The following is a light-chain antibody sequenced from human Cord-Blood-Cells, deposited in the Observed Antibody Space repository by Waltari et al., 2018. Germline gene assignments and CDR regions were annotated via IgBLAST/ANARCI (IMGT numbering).Light chain of an antibody. Sequence: QSALTQPASVSGSPGQSITISCTGTSSDVGGYNYVSWYQQHPGKAPKLRIYDVSNLPSGVSNRFSGSKSGNTASLTISGLQAEDEADYYCSSYTSSSTPYVFGTGTKVTVL. CDR2: DVS. CDR1: SSDVGGYNY. V-gene: IGLV2-14*01. J-gene: IGLJ1*01. CDR3: SSYTSSSTPYV.